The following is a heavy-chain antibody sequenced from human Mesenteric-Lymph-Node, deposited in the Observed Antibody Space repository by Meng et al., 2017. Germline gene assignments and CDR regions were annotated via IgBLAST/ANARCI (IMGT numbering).Heavy chain of an antibody. V-gene: IGHV3-30*07. CDR1: GFTFSSYA. J-gene: IGHJ6*02. Sequence: GESLKISCAASGFTFSSYAMHWVRQAPGKGLEWVAVISYDGSNKYYADSVKGRFTISRDNSKNTLYLQMNSLRAEDTAVYYCAKEDRIVVVPAAMPEHYYYGMDVWGQGTTVTVSS. CDR3: AKEDRIVVVPAAMPEHYYYGMDV. D-gene: IGHD2-2*01. CDR2: ISYDGSNK.